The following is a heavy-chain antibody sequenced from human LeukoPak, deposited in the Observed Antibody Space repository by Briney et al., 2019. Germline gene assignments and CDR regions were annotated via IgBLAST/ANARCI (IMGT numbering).Heavy chain of an antibody. J-gene: IGHJ4*02. CDR2: VKTSADDT. CDR1: EFIFSNFA. CDR3: AKGQMTTILGFDS. V-gene: IGHV3-23*01. Sequence: GGSLRLSCEASEFIFSNFAMSWVRQAPGRGLEWVAAVKTSADDTYYSDSVRGRFTISRDNSRSMVFLQMNSLRAEDSALYYCAKGQMTTILGFDSWGQGALVTVSS. D-gene: IGHD4-4*01.